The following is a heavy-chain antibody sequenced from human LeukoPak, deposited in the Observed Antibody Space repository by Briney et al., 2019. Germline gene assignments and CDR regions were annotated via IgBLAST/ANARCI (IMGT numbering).Heavy chain of an antibody. V-gene: IGHV3-23*01. CDR1: GFTFSSYA. CDR3: AKAQDGSGLYGNWFDP. D-gene: IGHD3-22*01. J-gene: IGHJ5*02. CDR2: ISGSGGST. Sequence: PGGSLRLSCAASGFTFSSYAMSRVRQAPGKGLEWVSAISGSGGSTYYADSVKGRFTISRDNSKNTLYLQMNSLRAEDTAVYYCAKAQDGSGLYGNWFDPWGQGTLVTVSS.